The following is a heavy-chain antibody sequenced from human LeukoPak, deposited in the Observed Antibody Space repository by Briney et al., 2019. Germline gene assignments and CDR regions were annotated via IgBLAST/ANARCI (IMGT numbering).Heavy chain of an antibody. D-gene: IGHD6-13*01. Sequence: SETLSLTCTVSGGSISSSSYYWGWIRQPPGKGLEWIGSIYYSGSTYYNPSLKSRDTISVDTSKNQFSLKLSSVTAADTAVYYCARRVAAAGSLDAFDIWGQGTMVTVSS. CDR2: IYYSGST. CDR1: GGSISSSSYY. CDR3: ARRVAAAGSLDAFDI. J-gene: IGHJ3*02. V-gene: IGHV4-39*01.